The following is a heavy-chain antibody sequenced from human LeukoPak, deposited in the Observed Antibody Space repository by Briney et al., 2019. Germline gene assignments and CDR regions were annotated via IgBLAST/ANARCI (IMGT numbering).Heavy chain of an antibody. CDR1: GFAFSRYW. V-gene: IGHV3-74*01. CDR3: ARDLGGRAGS. D-gene: IGHD1-26*01. CDR2: LNEDGRTT. Sequence: GGSLRLSCEASGFAFSRYWMHWVRQAPGKGLEWVARLNEDGRTTTYADSVQGRVAISRDNNKNTLYLVMYSLRVDDSALYCCARDLGGRAGSWGQGTLVTVSS. J-gene: IGHJ1*01.